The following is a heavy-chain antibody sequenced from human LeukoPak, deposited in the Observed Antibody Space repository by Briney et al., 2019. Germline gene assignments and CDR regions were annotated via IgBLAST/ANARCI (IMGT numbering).Heavy chain of an antibody. Sequence: ASVKVSCKASGYTFTIYGISWVRQAPGQGLEWMGWISAYNGNTNYAQKPQGRVTMTTDTSTSTAYMELRSLRSDDTAGYYCARGPIVVVVAATGYFQHWGQGTLVTVSS. CDR3: ARGPIVVVVAATGYFQH. CDR2: ISAYNGNT. J-gene: IGHJ1*01. CDR1: GYTFTIYG. D-gene: IGHD2-15*01. V-gene: IGHV1-18*04.